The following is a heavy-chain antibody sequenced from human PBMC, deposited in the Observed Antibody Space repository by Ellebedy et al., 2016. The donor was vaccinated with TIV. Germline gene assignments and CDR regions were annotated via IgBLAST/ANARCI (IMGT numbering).Heavy chain of an antibody. Sequence: SETLSLTCSVFGDSISSFNWWSWVRQPPGKGLEWIGEIYHSGATNYNPSLRGRVSMSVDKSNNQFSLKLSSVTAADTAVYYCARVAGENYYFDYWGQGTLVTVSS. CDR3: ARVAGENYYFDY. V-gene: IGHV4-4*02. CDR1: GDSISSFNW. CDR2: IYHSGAT. D-gene: IGHD2-21*01. J-gene: IGHJ4*02.